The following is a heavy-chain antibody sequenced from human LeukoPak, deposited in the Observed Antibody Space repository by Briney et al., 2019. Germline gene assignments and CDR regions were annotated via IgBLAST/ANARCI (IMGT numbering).Heavy chain of an antibody. V-gene: IGHV4-34*01. D-gene: IGHD4-17*01. J-gene: IGHJ3*02. CDR2: INHSGST. CDR1: GGSFSGYY. CDR3: ARGTTVTTIPDAFDI. Sequence: PSEILSLTCAVYGGSFSGYYWSWIRQPPGKGLEWIGEINHSGSTNYNPSLKSRVTISVDTSKNQFSLKLSSVTAADTAVYYCARGTTVTTIPDAFDIWGQGTMVTVSS.